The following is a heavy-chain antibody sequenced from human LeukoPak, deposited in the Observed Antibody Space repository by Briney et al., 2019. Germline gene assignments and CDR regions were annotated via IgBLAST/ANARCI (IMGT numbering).Heavy chain of an antibody. J-gene: IGHJ4*02. D-gene: IGHD4-17*01. Sequence: SSVKVSCKACGGTFSSYAIRWVRQAPGQGLEWMGGIIPIFGTANYAQKFQGRVTITADKSTSTAYMELSSLRSEDTAVYYCAREYGESNDYWGQGTLVTVSS. CDR2: IIPIFGTA. CDR1: GGTFSSYA. CDR3: AREYGESNDY. V-gene: IGHV1-69*06.